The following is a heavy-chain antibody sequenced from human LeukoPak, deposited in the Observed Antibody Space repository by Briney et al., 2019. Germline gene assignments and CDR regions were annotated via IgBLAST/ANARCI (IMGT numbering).Heavy chain of an antibody. CDR3: ARNRYNWNDRSFDY. V-gene: IGHV4-59*01. CDR1: GGSISSYY. CDR2: IYYSGST. Sequence: SETLSLTCTVSGGSISSYYWSWIRQPPGKGLEWIGHIYYSGSTNYNPSLKSRVTISVDTSKNQFSLKLSSVTAADTAVYYCARNRYNWNDRSFDYWGQGTLVTVSS. D-gene: IGHD1-1*01. J-gene: IGHJ4*02.